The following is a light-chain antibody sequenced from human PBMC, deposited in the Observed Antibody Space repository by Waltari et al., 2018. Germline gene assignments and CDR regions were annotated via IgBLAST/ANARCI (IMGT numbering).Light chain of an antibody. J-gene: IGLJ2*01. V-gene: IGLV1-40*01. CDR1: SPTVVAGSV. CDR2: SNT. Sequence: QSVLTQPPPWPGAPGQRVTITCTGLSPTVVAGSVVHWYQQLPGTAPKLLIYSNTDRPSGVPDRFSGSSSGTSASLAITGLQAEDEADYYCQSYDSSQRCVVFGGGTKLTVL. CDR3: QSYDSSQRCVV.